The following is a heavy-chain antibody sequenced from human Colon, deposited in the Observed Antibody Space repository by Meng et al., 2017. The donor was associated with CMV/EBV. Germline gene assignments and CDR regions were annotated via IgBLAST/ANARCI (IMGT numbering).Heavy chain of an antibody. V-gene: IGHV3-74*01. CDR1: GFTFSNSW. Sequence: GESLKISCAASGFTFSNSWMHWVRQGPGKGLMWVSEIAPDGGWTRDADSVKGRFSISRDNAKSTLFLQMNSLRVEDTAVYYCVRGSRDWKGVDYWGQGALVTVSS. CDR3: VRGSRDWKGVDY. CDR2: IAPDGGWT. D-gene: IGHD6-19*01. J-gene: IGHJ4*02.